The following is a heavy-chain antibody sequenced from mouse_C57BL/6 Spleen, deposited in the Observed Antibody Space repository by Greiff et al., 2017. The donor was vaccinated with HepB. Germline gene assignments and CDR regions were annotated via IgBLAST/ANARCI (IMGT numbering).Heavy chain of an antibody. Sequence: VQLQQSGAELVKPGASVKMSCKASGYTFTRYWINWVKQRPGKGLEWIGDIYPGSGSTNYNEKFKSKATLTVDTSSSTAYMQLSSLTSEDSAVYYCAREGLRYYFDYWGQGTTLTVSS. CDR3: AREGLRYYFDY. CDR2: IYPGSGST. CDR1: GYTFTRYW. D-gene: IGHD1-1*01. J-gene: IGHJ2*01. V-gene: IGHV1-55*01.